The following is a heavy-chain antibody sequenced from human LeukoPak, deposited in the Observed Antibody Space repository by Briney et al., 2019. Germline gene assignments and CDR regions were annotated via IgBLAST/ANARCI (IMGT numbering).Heavy chain of an antibody. Sequence: PGGSLRLSCAASGFTFSSYGMHWVRQAPGKGLEWVAVISYDGTYKDYADSVRGRFTISRDRSKNTLYLQINSLRPEDTAVYYCARDPVGSGWYRWFDPWGQGTLVTVSS. CDR2: ISYDGTYK. D-gene: IGHD6-19*01. J-gene: IGHJ5*02. V-gene: IGHV3-30*03. CDR3: ARDPVGSGWYRWFDP. CDR1: GFTFSSYG.